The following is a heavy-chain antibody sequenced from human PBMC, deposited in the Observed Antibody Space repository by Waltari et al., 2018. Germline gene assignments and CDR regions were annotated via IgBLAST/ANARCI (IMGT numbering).Heavy chain of an antibody. D-gene: IGHD3-10*01. Sequence: QVQLQQWGAGLLKPSQTLSRTCAVEGGSLSGYFWNWVRQPPGKGLEWIGGIDYSGSTNYNPSLKSRVTLSIDTSRKRFSLNLNSMTAADTAIYYCARSGFHGSGTPFDPWGRGTLVTVSS. CDR1: GGSLSGYF. V-gene: IGHV4-34*02. CDR3: ARSGFHGSGTPFDP. CDR2: IDYSGST. J-gene: IGHJ5*02.